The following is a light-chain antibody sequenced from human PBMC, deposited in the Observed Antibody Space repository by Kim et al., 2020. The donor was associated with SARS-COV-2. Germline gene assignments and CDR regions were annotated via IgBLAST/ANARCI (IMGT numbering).Light chain of an antibody. V-gene: IGKV3-20*01. J-gene: IGKJ2*01. Sequence: LSPGERATPSCRASQSVSRDYVAWYQQKPGQAPRILIYGASSRATAIPDRFSGSGSGTDFTLTISRLEPEDFAVYYCQQYGSSPRTFGQGTKLEI. CDR2: GAS. CDR1: QSVSRDY. CDR3: QQYGSSPRT.